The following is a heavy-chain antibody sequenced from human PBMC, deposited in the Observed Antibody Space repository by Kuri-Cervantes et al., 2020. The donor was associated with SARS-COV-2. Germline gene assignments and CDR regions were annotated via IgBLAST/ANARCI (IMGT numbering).Heavy chain of an antibody. V-gene: IGHV1-46*01. CDR2: INPSGGGT. CDR3: ARSGDDYNLFDY. Sequence: ASVKVSCKASGYTFTGYYIHWVRHAPGQGLEWMGIINPSGGGTRVAQKFQGSVTMTSDTTTSTVYVELRSLRSEDTAVYYCARSGDDYNLFDYWGQGTLVTAPQ. D-gene: IGHD2-21*01. CDR1: GYTFTGYY. J-gene: IGHJ4*02.